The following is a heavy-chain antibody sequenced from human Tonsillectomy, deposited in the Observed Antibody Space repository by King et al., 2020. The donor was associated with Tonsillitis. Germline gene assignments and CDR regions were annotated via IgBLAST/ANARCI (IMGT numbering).Heavy chain of an antibody. V-gene: IGHV1-69*01. CDR2: IIPIFGTA. J-gene: IGHJ5*02. Sequence: QLVQSGAEVKKPGSSVKVSCKASGGTFSSYAISWVRQAPGQGLEWMGGIIPIFGTANYAQKFQGRVTITADESTSTAYMELSSLRSEDTAVYYCAREYCSGGSCYRNWFDPWGQGTLVTVSS. CDR3: AREYCSGGSCYRNWFDP. CDR1: GGTFSSYA. D-gene: IGHD2-15*01.